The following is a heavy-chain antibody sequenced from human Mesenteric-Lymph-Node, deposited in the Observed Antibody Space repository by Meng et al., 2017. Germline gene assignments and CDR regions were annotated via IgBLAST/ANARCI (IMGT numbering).Heavy chain of an antibody. Sequence: GESLKISCAASGFTFSSYAMHWVRQAPGKGLEWVAVISYDGSNKYYADSVKGRFTISRDNSKNTLYLQMNSLRAEDTAVYYCAIQTHDYDFWSGYYLVDYWGQGTLVTVSS. CDR3: AIQTHDYDFWSGYYLVDY. D-gene: IGHD3-3*01. J-gene: IGHJ4*02. V-gene: IGHV3-30*04. CDR1: GFTFSSYA. CDR2: ISYDGSNK.